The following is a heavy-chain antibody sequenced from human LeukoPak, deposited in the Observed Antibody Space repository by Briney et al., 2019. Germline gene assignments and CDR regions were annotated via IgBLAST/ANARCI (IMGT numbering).Heavy chain of an antibody. CDR3: ATWEWELLRNWFDP. CDR1: GGTFSSYA. J-gene: IGHJ5*02. D-gene: IGHD1-26*01. CDR2: MNPNSGNR. Sequence: ASVKVSCKASGGTFSSYAISWVRQAPGQGLEWMGWMNPNSGNRGYAQKFQGRVTITRNTSISTAYMELSSLRSEDTAVYYCATWEWELLRNWFDPWGQGTLVTVSS. V-gene: IGHV1-8*03.